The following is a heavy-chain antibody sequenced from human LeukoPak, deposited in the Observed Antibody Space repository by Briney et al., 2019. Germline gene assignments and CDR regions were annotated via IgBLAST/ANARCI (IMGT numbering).Heavy chain of an antibody. D-gene: IGHD2-15*01. CDR1: RFTVSSYA. V-gene: IGHV3-30-3*01. J-gene: IGHJ4*02. Sequence: PGGALRLSCAAPRFTVSSYAIHWVRQAPGKGLEWVAVISYDGSNKYSADSVKGRFTISIDNSKNTLYLQMNSLRAEDTAVYYCARDGAEGYCSGGSCYSLYYWGQGTLVTVSS. CDR3: ARDGAEGYCSGGSCYSLYY. CDR2: ISYDGSNK.